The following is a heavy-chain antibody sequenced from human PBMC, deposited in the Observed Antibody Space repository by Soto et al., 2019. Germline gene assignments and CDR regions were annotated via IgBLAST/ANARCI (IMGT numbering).Heavy chain of an antibody. CDR1: GYTFTGYY. D-gene: IGHD4-4*01. V-gene: IGHV1-2*02. J-gene: IGHJ6*02. CDR3: AVGPVTRYAHYGMDG. Sequence: GGSVKVCCKASGYTFTGYYMHWVRQAPGQGLEWMGWINPNSGGTNYAQKFQGRVTMTRDTSISTAYMELSRLRSDDTAVYYCAVGPVTRYAHYGMDGWGQGTTVTVYS. CDR2: INPNSGGT.